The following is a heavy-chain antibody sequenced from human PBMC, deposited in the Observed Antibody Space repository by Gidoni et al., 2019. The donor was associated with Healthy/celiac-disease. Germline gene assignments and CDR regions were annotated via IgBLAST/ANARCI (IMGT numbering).Heavy chain of an antibody. J-gene: IGHJ4*02. D-gene: IGHD3-3*01. CDR1: GFTFSSYA. CDR3: AKVGLMDYDFWSGYYQPPPGSYYFDY. Sequence: EVQLLESGGGLVQPGGSLRLSCAASGFTFSSYAMSWVRQAPGKGLEWVSAISGSGGSTYYADSVKGRFTISRDNSKNTLYLQMNSLRAEDTAVYYCAKVGLMDYDFWSGYYQPPPGSYYFDYWGQGTLVTVSS. V-gene: IGHV3-23*01. CDR2: ISGSGGST.